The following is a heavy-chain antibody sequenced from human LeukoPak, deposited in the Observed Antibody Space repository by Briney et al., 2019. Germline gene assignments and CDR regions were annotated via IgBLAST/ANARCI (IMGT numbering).Heavy chain of an antibody. J-gene: IGHJ6*03. CDR2: IHHSGIT. CDR1: GGSMSGYY. D-gene: IGHD3-10*01. V-gene: IGHV4-59*01. Sequence: SETLSLTCTVSGGSMSGYYWSWIRQPPGKGLEWAGYIHHSGITTYNPSLKSRVTILVDTSKNQFSLKLNSVTAADAAVYYCARVASASNHGSSFRRYYYMDVWGEGTTVTVSS. CDR3: ARVASASNHGSSFRRYYYMDV.